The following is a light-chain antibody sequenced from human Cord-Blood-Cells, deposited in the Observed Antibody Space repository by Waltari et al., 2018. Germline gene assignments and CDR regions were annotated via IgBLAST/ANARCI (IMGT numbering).Light chain of an antibody. CDR1: SIDGGGYNY. CDR2: DVS. Sequence: QSALTQPASVSGSPGQSITISCPGTSIDGGGYNYVSWYQQHPGKAPKLMIYDVSNRPSGVSNRFSGSKSGNTASLTISGLQAEDEADYYCSSYTSSSTLVFGGGTKLTVL. CDR3: SSYTSSSTLV. V-gene: IGLV2-14*01. J-gene: IGLJ3*02.